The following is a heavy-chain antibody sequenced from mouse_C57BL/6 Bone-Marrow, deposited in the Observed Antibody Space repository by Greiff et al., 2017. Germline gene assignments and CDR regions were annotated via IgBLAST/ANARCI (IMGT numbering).Heavy chain of an antibody. V-gene: IGHV2-2*01. CDR2: IWRGGSP. CDR3: AGRRGFAY. J-gene: IGHJ3*01. Sequence: QVQLQQSGPGLVQPSQCLSITCTASGFSLTIYGVHWVRQSPGKGLEWLGVIWRGGSPDYYAAFISSLSISKDNSKSQVFFKMNSLQADDTAIYYCAGRRGFAYWGQGTLVTVSA. CDR1: GFSLTIYG.